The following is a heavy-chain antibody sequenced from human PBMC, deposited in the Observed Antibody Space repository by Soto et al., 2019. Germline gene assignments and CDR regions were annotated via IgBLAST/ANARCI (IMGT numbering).Heavy chain of an antibody. D-gene: IGHD3-22*01. J-gene: IGHJ4*02. CDR2: IKSKTDAATT. V-gene: IGHV3-15*01. Sequence: GGSLRLSCAASGFTFSSAWMSWVRQAPGKGLEWVGRIKSKTDAATTDYAAPVNGRFTISRDDSKNTLYLQMNSLKTEDTAVYYCTTAPKYYDSSGYYYALDYWGQGTLVTVSS. CDR1: GFTFSSAW. CDR3: TTAPKYYDSSGYYYALDY.